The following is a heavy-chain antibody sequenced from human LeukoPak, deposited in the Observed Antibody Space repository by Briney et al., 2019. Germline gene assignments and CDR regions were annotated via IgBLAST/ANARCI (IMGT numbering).Heavy chain of an antibody. V-gene: IGHV4-4*02. CDR3: ARAVYDSSGYKFDY. J-gene: IGHJ4*02. CDR2: IYHSGST. D-gene: IGHD3-22*01. Sequence: SGTLSLTCAVSGGSISSSNWWSWVRQSPGKGLEWIGEIYHSGSTNYNPSLKSRLIISVDKSKNQFSLKLSSVTAADTAMYYCARAVYDSSGYKFDYWGQGTLVTVSS. CDR1: GGSISSSNW.